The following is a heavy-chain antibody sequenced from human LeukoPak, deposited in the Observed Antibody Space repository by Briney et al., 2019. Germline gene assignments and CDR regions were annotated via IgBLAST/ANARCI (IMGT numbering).Heavy chain of an antibody. CDR3: ARVLHGDFGGGGFDI. J-gene: IGHJ3*02. Sequence: SVKVSCKASGGTFGGSSINWVRQAPGQGLEWVGRIIPLFHKADYTQKFQDRVTITADKSTNTVYMELSRLTFEDTGVFYCARVLHGDFGGGGFDIWGQGTTVTVSS. CDR1: GGTFGGSS. CDR2: IIPLFHKA. D-gene: IGHD3-10*01. V-gene: IGHV1-69*04.